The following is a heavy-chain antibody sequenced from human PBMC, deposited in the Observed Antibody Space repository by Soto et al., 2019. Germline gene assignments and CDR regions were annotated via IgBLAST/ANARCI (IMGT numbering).Heavy chain of an antibody. CDR1: GGSISSGGYY. CDR3: ARAYCSSTSCYHFDY. J-gene: IGHJ4*02. V-gene: IGHV4-31*03. CDR2: IYYSGST. D-gene: IGHD2-2*01. Sequence: SETLSLTCTVSGGSISSGGYYWGWILQHPGKGLEWIGYIYYSGSTYYNPSLKSRVTISVDTSKNQFSLKLSSVTAADTAVYYCARAYCSSTSCYHFDYWGQGTLVTVSS.